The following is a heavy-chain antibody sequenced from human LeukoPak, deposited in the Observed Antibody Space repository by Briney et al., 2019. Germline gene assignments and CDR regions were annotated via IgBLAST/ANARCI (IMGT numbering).Heavy chain of an antibody. CDR1: GFSFSSYA. CDR3: ARDTSGYDY. D-gene: IGHD5-12*01. V-gene: IGHV3-7*04. J-gene: IGHJ4*02. Sequence: GGSLRLSCAASGFSFSSYAMSWVRQAPGKGLEWVANIKQDGSEKYYVDSVKGRFTISRDNAKNSLYLQMNSLRAEDTAVYYCARDTSGYDYWGQGTLVTVSS. CDR2: IKQDGSEK.